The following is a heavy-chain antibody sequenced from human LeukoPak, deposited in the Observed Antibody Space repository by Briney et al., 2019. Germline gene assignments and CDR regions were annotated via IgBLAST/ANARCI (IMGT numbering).Heavy chain of an antibody. V-gene: IGHV4-39*07. Sequence: SETLSLTCSVSGGSISTNSYYWGWIRQPPGKGLKWIGSIYYSGSTNYNPSLKSRVTMSVDTSKNQFSLKLSSVTAADTAVYYCARALWFGELLESHWFDPWGQGTLVTVSS. D-gene: IGHD3-10*01. CDR2: IYYSGST. J-gene: IGHJ5*02. CDR1: GGSISTNSYY. CDR3: ARALWFGELLESHWFDP.